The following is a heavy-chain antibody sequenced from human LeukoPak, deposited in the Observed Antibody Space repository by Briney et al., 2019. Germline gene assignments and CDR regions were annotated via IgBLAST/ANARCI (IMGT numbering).Heavy chain of an antibody. D-gene: IGHD2-8*02. J-gene: IGHJ4*02. CDR3: ATDLSTGITFDY. CDR2: IRSENDDGTT. CDR1: GFTFTYYA. V-gene: IGHV3-15*01. Sequence: GRSLRLSCAASGFTFTYYAMHWVRQAPGKGLEWVGRIRSENDDGTTDYGAPVKGRFTISRDDSKNTLYLQMNSLKTEDTAVYYCATDLSTGITFDYWGQGILVTVSS.